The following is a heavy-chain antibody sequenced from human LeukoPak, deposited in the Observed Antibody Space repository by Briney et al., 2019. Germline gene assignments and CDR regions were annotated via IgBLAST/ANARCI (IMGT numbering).Heavy chain of an antibody. CDR3: AREEHYRRYFAL. J-gene: IGHJ2*01. Sequence: PGGSLRLSCTVSGFTVSSNSMSWVRQAPGKGLEWVSFIYSDNTHYSDSVKGRFTISRDNSKNTLYLQMNTLRAEDTAVYFCAREEHYRRYFALWGRGTLVTVSS. CDR2: IYSDNT. V-gene: IGHV3-53*01. D-gene: IGHD3-16*02. CDR1: GFTVSSNS.